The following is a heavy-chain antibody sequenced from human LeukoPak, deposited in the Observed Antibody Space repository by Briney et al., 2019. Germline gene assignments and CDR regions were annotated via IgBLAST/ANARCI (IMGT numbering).Heavy chain of an antibody. J-gene: IGHJ4*02. V-gene: IGHV1-2*04. CDR3: ARAPRVPAAAATPDY. CDR2: MNPNSGGT. Sequence: ASVKVSCKASGYTFTGYYMHWVRQAPGQGLEWMGWMNPNSGGTNYAQKFQGWVTMTRDTSISTAYMELSRLRSDDTAVYYCARAPRVPAAAATPDYWGQGTLVTVSS. D-gene: IGHD2-2*01. CDR1: GYTFTGYY.